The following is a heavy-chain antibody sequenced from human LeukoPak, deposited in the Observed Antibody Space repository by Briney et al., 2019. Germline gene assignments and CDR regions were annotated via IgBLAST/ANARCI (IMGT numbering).Heavy chain of an antibody. CDR2: IWYDGSNK. Sequence: GGSLRLSCAASGFTFSSYSMNWVRQAPGKGLEWVAVIWYDGSNKYYADSVKGRFTISRDNSKNTLYLQMNSLRAEDTAVYYCARDFAQQWLEYYYYGMDVWGQGTTVTVSS. D-gene: IGHD6-19*01. CDR1: GFTFSSYS. J-gene: IGHJ6*02. V-gene: IGHV3-33*08. CDR3: ARDFAQQWLEYYYYGMDV.